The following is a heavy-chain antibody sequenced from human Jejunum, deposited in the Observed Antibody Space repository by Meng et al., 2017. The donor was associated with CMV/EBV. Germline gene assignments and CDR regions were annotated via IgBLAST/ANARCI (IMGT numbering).Heavy chain of an antibody. CDR1: GYTFTSYA. Sequence: SGYTFTSYAMHWVRQAPGQRLEWMGIIYPGDSDTRYGPSFQGQVTISADNSVTTAYLQWDSLKASDTGVYYCARRGGSLAYFDAWGQGTQVTVSS. CDR2: IYPGDSDT. CDR3: ARRGGSLAYFDA. D-gene: IGHD2-15*01. V-gene: IGHV5-51*01. J-gene: IGHJ4*02.